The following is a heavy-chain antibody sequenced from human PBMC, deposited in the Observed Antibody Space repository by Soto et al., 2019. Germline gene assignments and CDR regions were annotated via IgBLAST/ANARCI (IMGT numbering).Heavy chain of an antibody. D-gene: IGHD3-22*01. J-gene: IGHJ5*02. CDR1: GGSISGGGYY. V-gene: IGHV4-31*03. CDR2: IYYSGST. CDR3: ARTSYDSSGTAADP. Sequence: QVQLQESGPGLVKPSQTLSLTCTVSGGSISGGGYYWSWIRQHPGKGLEWIGYIYYSGSTYYNPSLKGRFTMSVDTSKNQFSLKLSSVTAADTAVYYCARTSYDSSGTAADPWGQGTLVTVSS.